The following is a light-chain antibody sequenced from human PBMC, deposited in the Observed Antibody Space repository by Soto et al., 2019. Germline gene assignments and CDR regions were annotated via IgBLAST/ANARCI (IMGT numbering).Light chain of an antibody. CDR2: AAS. CDR3: LQHNSYPWT. CDR1: QSISSY. Sequence: DIQMTQSPSSLSASVGDRVTITCRASQSISSYLNWYQQKPGKAPKRLIYAASSLQSGVPSRFSGSGSGTEFTLTISSLQPEDFATYYCLQHNSYPWTFGQGTKVHIK. V-gene: IGKV1-17*01. J-gene: IGKJ1*01.